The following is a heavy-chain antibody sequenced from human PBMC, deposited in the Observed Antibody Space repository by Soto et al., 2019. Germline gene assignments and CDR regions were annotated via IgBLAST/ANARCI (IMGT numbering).Heavy chain of an antibody. CDR2: ISFDGGIK. CDR1: GFSFSTHA. V-gene: IGHV3-30*03. J-gene: IGHJ4*02. CDR3: VRDHGSTTGPGTGYFDY. Sequence: QVQLVESGGGVVQPGRSLRLSCAATGFSFSTHAMYWVRQAPGKGLEWVAVISFDGGIKYYADAVKGRFTISRDNSKNTVCLQTNSLRPEDTAVYFCVRDHGSTTGPGTGYFDYWGQGALVTVSS. D-gene: IGHD6-13*01.